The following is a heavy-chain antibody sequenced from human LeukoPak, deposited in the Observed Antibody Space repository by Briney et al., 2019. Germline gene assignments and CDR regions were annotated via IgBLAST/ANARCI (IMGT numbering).Heavy chain of an antibody. CDR1: GFTFSSYE. CDR2: SSSRSSTI. CDR3: ARVWDYDILTGRHYYYYGMDV. J-gene: IGHJ6*02. Sequence: GGSLRLSCAASGFTFSSYEMNWVRQAPGKGLEWVSYSSSRSSTIYYADSVKGRFTISRDNAKNSLYLQMNSLSDEDTAVYYCARVWDYDILTGRHYYYYGMDVWGQGTTVTVSS. D-gene: IGHD3-9*01. V-gene: IGHV3-48*02.